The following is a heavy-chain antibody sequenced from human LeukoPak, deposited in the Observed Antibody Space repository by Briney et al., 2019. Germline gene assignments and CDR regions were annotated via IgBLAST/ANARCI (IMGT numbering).Heavy chain of an antibody. J-gene: IGHJ4*02. D-gene: IGHD4-17*01. Sequence: PGGSLRLSCAASGFTFSSYWMHWVRQAPGKGLVWVSRINSDGSSTTYADSVKGRFTISRDNAKNTLYLQMNSLRAEDTAVYYCARGKTPAVTTPFDYWGQGTLVTVSS. CDR1: GFTFSSYW. V-gene: IGHV3-74*01. CDR2: INSDGSST. CDR3: ARGKTPAVTTPFDY.